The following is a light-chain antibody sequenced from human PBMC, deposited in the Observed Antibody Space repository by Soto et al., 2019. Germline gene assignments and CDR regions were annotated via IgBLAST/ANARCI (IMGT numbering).Light chain of an antibody. CDR2: YAS. CDR1: QSVSSSY. J-gene: IGKJ2*01. V-gene: IGKV3-20*01. CDR3: QHQGT. Sequence: EVVLTQSPGTLSLSPGEGATLSCRASQSVSSSYVAWYQQKPGQAPRLLMYYASTRATGIPQRFSGGGSGTYFTLTISRVEPEDFAVYYCQHQGTFGQGTKVEIK.